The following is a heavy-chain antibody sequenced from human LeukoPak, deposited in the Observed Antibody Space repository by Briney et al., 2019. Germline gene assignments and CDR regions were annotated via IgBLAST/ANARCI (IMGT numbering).Heavy chain of an antibody. CDR2: ISYDGSNK. V-gene: IGHV3-30*04. D-gene: IGHD5-12*01. J-gene: IGHJ4*02. CDR1: GFTFSSYA. CDR3: ARVWGGYSGYDPPFDY. Sequence: PGRSLRPSCAASGFTFSSYAMHWVRQAPGKGLEWVAVISYDGSNKYYADSVKGRFTISRDNSKNTLYLQMNSLRAEDTAVYYCARVWGGYSGYDPPFDYWGQGTLVTVSS.